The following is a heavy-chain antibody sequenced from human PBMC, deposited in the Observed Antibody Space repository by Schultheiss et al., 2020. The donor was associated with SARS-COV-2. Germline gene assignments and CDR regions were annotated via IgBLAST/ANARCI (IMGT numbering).Heavy chain of an antibody. D-gene: IGHD1-1*01. J-gene: IGHJ4*02. CDR3: VRGGGGTRPDY. CDR2: ISTIGSQT. Sequence: GGSLRLSCAASGFSFSSYGMNWVRQAPGKGLEWVSYISTIGSQTDYADSVKGRFTISRDNARESLYLQMNSLRAEDTAVYYCVRGGGGTRPDYWGQGTLVTVSS. CDR1: GFSFSSYG. V-gene: IGHV3-21*05.